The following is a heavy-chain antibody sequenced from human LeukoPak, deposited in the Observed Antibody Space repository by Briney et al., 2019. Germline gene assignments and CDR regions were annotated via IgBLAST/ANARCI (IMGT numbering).Heavy chain of an antibody. J-gene: IGHJ4*02. V-gene: IGHV3-53*01. D-gene: IGHD4-17*01. Sequence: PGGSLRLSCAASGFTVSSNYMSWVRQAPGKGLEWVSVLYSGGSIYYADSVKGRFTISRDNSKNTLYLQMNSLRAEDTAVYYCARHPYGDRFFDYWGQGTLVTVSS. CDR2: LYSGGSI. CDR1: GFTVSSNY. CDR3: ARHPYGDRFFDY.